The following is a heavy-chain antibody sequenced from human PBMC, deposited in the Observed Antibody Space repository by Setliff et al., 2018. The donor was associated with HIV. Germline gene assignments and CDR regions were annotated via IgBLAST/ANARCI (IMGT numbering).Heavy chain of an antibody. CDR3: ARVYDSSGYSLSIPGY. J-gene: IGHJ4*01. V-gene: IGHV3-53*01. CDR2: IYNGAAT. CDR1: GFTVSGHY. D-gene: IGHD3-22*01. Sequence: GGSLRLSCEASGFTVSGHYMSWVRQAPGKGLEWVSVIYNGAATYYADSVKGRFTISRDNAKNSLYLQMNSLRAEDTAVYYCARVYDSSGYSLSIPGYWGQGTLVTVSS.